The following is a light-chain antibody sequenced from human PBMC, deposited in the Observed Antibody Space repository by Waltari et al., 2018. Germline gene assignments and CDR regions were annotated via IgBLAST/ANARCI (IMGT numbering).Light chain of an antibody. CDR3: QQYGTT. CDR2: GAS. CDR1: QSVSSSY. Sequence: EIVLTQSPGTLSLSPGERATLPCRASQSVSSSYLAWYQQKPGQAPMLPIYGASSRATDIPDRFSGSGSGTDFTLSISRLEPEDFAVYYCQQYGTTFGQGTRVEIK. J-gene: IGKJ1*01. V-gene: IGKV3-20*01.